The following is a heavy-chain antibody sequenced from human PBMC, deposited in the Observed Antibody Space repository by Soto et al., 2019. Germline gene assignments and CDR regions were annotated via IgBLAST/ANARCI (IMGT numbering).Heavy chain of an antibody. J-gene: IGHJ4*02. D-gene: IGHD3-16*01. CDR2: IKQDGSDI. CDR1: GFTCRNDW. CDR3: ARMGGWRARVDD. Sequence: EVQLVESGGGLVQPGGSLRLSCAASGFTCRNDWMIWVRQAPGKGLEWVASIKQDGSDIYYVDSVKGRFTISRDNAKNSLYLQMNTLRVEDTAVYYCARMGGWRARVDDWGQGTLVIVSS. V-gene: IGHV3-7*01.